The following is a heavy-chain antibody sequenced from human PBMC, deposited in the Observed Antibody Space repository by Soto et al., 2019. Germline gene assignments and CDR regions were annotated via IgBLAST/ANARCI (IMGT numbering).Heavy chain of an antibody. D-gene: IGHD2-2*01. CDR3: ARDTFLPAAEVFDF. Sequence: LRLSNAVAEGTFSNYSMNWVLQAQGKGLEWVSYISSSSSTIYYADSVKGRFTISRDNAKNSLYLQMNSLRDEDTAVYYCARDTFLPAAEVFDFWGKGTMVPVSS. J-gene: IGHJ3*01. CDR1: EGTFSNYS. CDR2: ISSSSSTI. V-gene: IGHV3-48*02.